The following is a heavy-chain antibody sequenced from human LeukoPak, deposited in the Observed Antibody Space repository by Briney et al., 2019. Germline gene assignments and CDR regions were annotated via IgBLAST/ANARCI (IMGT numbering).Heavy chain of an antibody. CDR3: ASGLLDSSGYFLNY. Sequence: GGSRRLSCAASGFTFSDYYMSWIRQAPGKGLEWVSYISSSGSTIYYADSVKGRFTISRDNAKNSLYLQMNSLRAEDTAVYYCASGLLDSSGYFLNYWGQGTLVTVSS. V-gene: IGHV3-11*01. CDR2: ISSSGSTI. D-gene: IGHD3-22*01. J-gene: IGHJ4*02. CDR1: GFTFSDYY.